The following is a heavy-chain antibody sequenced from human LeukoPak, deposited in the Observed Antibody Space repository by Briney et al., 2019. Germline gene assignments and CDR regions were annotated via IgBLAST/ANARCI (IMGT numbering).Heavy chain of an antibody. CDR1: GGSISSYY. CDR2: IYYSGSN. V-gene: IGHV4-59*01. J-gene: IGHJ5*02. Sequence: AETLSLTCTVSGGSISSYYWSWLRQPPGKGLEWIGYIYYSGSNNYNPSLKSRVTISVDTSKNQFSLKLSSVTAADTAVYYCAKYSGYDSWFDPWGQGTLVTVSS. D-gene: IGHD5-12*01. CDR3: AKYSGYDSWFDP.